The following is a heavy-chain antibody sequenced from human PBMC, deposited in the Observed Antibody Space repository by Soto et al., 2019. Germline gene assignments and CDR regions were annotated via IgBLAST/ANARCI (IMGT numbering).Heavy chain of an antibody. CDR3: TTQYYDSSGLLT. J-gene: IGHJ5*02. CDR2: ISYGGGTT. CDR1: EGPFINYA. D-gene: IGHD3-22*01. Sequence: PGGSLRLSCAASEGPFINYAMSWVRQAPGKGLEWVSAISYGGGTTDYVAPVKGRFTISRDDSKNTLYLQMNSLQTEDTAVYYCTTQYYDSSGLLTWGRGTLVTVSS. V-gene: IGHV3-23*01.